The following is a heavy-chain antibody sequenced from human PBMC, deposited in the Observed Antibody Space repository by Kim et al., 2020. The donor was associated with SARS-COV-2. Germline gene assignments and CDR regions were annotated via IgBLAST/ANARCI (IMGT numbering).Heavy chain of an antibody. D-gene: IGHD6-13*01. CDR2: TYYRSKWYN. V-gene: IGHV6-1*01. J-gene: IGHJ6*02. CDR1: GDSVSSNSAA. Sequence: SQTLSLTCAISGDSVSSNSAAWNWIRQSPSRGLEWLGRTYYRSKWYNDYAVSVKSRITINPDTSKNQFSLQLNSVTPEDTAVYYCARDFEDSSSWQVGLYYYGMDVWGQGTTVTVSS. CDR3: ARDFEDSSSWQVGLYYYGMDV.